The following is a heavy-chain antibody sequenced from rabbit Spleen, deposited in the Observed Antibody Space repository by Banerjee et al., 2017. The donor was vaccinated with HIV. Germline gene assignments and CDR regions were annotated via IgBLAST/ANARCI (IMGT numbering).Heavy chain of an antibody. Sequence: QEQLVESGGGLVQPGGSLKLSCKVSGFDFSTYSMSWVRQAPGKGLEWIGYIDPLFGITYYANWVNGRFSISRENAQNTVFLQMTSLTAADTATYFCARDGAGGSYFALWGPGTLVTVS. CDR2: IDPLFGIT. CDR1: GFDFSTYS. D-gene: IGHD8-1*01. V-gene: IGHV1S47*01. CDR3: ARDGAGGSYFAL. J-gene: IGHJ4*01.